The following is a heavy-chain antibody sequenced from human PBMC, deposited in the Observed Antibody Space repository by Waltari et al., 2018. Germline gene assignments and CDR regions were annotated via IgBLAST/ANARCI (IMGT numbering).Heavy chain of an antibody. CDR2: IWYDGSNK. CDR3: AKDIGNYVDYYYYGMDV. Sequence: QVQLVESGGGVVQPGRSLRLSCAASGFTFSSYGMHWVRQAPGKGLEWVAVIWYDGSNKDYADSVKGRFTISRDNSKNTLYLQMNSLRAEDTAMYYCAKDIGNYVDYYYYGMDVWGQGTTVTVSS. V-gene: IGHV3-30*18. J-gene: IGHJ6*02. D-gene: IGHD4-4*01. CDR1: GFTFSSYG.